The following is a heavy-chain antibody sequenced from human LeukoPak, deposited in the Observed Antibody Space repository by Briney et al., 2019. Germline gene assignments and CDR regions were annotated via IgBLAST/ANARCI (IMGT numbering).Heavy chain of an antibody. CDR2: ISSDGSSQ. D-gene: IGHD5-24*01. V-gene: IGHV3-30-3*01. Sequence: SGRSLRLSCAASGFTFSSYGMHWVRQAPGEGLEWVSLISSDGSSQYYADSVKGRFTISRDTSNNTLYLQRNSLRAEDTAVYYCARVSRDGYNPKSWGQGTLVTVSS. CDR3: ARVSRDGYNPKS. J-gene: IGHJ5*02. CDR1: GFTFSSYG.